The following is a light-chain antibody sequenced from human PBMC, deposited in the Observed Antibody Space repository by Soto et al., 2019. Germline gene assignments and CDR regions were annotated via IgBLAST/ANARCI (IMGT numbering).Light chain of an antibody. J-gene: IGLJ2*01. CDR1: SSNIGAVYD. Sequence: QSVPTQPPSVSGAPGQKVIISCTGISSNIGAVYDVHWYQQLPGTAPKLIIYGNSNRPSGVPDRLSGSKSGTSSSLAITGLQVEDASVYYCQSYASSLSAAVFGGGTKLTFL. V-gene: IGLV1-40*01. CDR2: GNS. CDR3: QSYASSLSAAV.